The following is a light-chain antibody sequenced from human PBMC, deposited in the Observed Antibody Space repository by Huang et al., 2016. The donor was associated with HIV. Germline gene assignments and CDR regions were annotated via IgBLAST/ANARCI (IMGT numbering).Light chain of an antibody. CDR2: AAS. CDR3: QQSYSTPLYT. J-gene: IGKJ2*01. V-gene: IGKV1-39*01. CDR1: QSINNY. Sequence: DIQMTQSPSSLSASVGDRVTITCRASQSINNYLNWYQQKPGKAHKLLIYAASSLHSGFPSRFSVSGSGTDFTLTISSLQPEDFTTYYCQQSYSTPLYTFGQGTKLEIK.